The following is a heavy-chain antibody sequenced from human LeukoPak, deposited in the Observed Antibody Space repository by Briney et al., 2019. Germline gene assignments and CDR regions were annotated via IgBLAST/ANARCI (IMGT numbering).Heavy chain of an antibody. CDR3: ASGSGH. Sequence: GGSLRLSCAASGFTFSNYGLNWVRQAPGKGLEWVSHISSSGSAKYYADSVKGRFTISRDNAKNSLYLQMNSLRDEDTAVFYCASGSGHWGQGTLVTVPS. V-gene: IGHV3-48*02. J-gene: IGHJ4*02. CDR2: ISSSGSAK. D-gene: IGHD2-2*03. CDR1: GFTFSNYG.